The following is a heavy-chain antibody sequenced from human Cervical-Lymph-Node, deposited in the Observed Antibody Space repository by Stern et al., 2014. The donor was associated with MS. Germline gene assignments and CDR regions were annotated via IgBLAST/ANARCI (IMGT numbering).Heavy chain of an antibody. CDR3: ARDYGDYGMDV. J-gene: IGHJ6*02. Sequence: EVQLVESGGGLVQPGGALRLSCAASGFTFSSYDMHWVRHATGKGLEWISVIGSAGATYYSGSVKGRCRISTENAQTSLLLLLSSLRAGDTAVYYCARDYGDYGMDVWGQGTTVTVSS. CDR2: IGSAGAT. V-gene: IGHV3-13*01. D-gene: IGHD4-17*01. CDR1: GFTFSSYD.